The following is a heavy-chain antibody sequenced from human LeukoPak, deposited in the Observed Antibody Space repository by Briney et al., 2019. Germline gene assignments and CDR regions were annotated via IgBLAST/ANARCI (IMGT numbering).Heavy chain of an antibody. V-gene: IGHV3-74*01. D-gene: IGHD4-17*01. CDR3: AKDFAGDRDY. Sequence: QPGGSLRLSCAASGFIFRNYWMHWVRHAPGKGLVWVARINPNGITTTYTDSVKGRFTISRDNAKNTLYLQMNSLRAEDTAVYYCAKDFAGDRDYWGQGTLVTVSS. J-gene: IGHJ4*02. CDR2: INPNGITT. CDR1: GFIFRNYW.